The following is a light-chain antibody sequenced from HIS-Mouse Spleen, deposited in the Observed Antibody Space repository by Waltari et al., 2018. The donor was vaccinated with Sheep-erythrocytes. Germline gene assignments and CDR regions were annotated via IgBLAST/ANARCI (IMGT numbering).Light chain of an antibody. CDR1: SSDVGGYNY. Sequence: QSALTQPPSASGSPGQSVTISCTGTSSDVGGYNYFSWYQPHPGKAPKLMIYEVSKRPSGVPDRLSGSKSGNTASLTVSGLQAEDEADYYCSSYAGSNNWVFGGGTKLTVL. V-gene: IGLV2-8*01. J-gene: IGLJ3*02. CDR3: SSYAGSNNWV. CDR2: EVS.